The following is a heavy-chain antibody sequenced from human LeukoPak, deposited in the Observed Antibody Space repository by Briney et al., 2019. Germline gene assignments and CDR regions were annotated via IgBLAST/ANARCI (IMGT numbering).Heavy chain of an antibody. CDR2: IKEDGAEK. J-gene: IGHJ4*02. Sequence: GGSLRLSCAASGFRFSDYWMSWGRQAPGKGREWVANIKEDGAEKYYVESVKGRFTIFGDNAKNSLHLQMNSLRVEDTAVYYCASGMTEFDYWGQGTLVTVSS. CDR3: ASGMTEFDY. V-gene: IGHV3-7*01. CDR1: GFRFSDYW.